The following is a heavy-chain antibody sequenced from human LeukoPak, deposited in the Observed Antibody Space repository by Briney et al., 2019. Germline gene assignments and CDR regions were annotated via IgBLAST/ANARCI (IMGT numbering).Heavy chain of an antibody. CDR3: ARHWGGIAASPHYFDY. J-gene: IGHJ4*02. CDR1: GGSISSSSYY. Sequence: PSETLSLTCTVSGGSISSSSYYWGWIRQPPGKGLEWIGSIFYSGSTYYNPSLMSRVTIYVDTSKNQFSLKLSSVTAADTAVYYCARHWGGIAASPHYFDYWGQGTLVTVSS. D-gene: IGHD6-13*01. V-gene: IGHV4-39*01. CDR2: IFYSGST.